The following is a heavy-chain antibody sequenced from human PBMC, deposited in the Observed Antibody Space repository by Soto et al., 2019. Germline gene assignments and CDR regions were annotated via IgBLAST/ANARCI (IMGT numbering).Heavy chain of an antibody. J-gene: IGHJ4*02. CDR3: ARSQQLALHYFDY. Sequence: SDTLSLTCTVSGGSISSYYWSWIRQPPGKGLEWIGYIYYSGSTNYNPSLKSRVTISVDTSKNQFSLKLSSVTAADTAVYYCARSQQLALHYFDYWGQGTLVTVSS. V-gene: IGHV4-59*01. D-gene: IGHD6-13*01. CDR1: GGSISSYY. CDR2: IYYSGST.